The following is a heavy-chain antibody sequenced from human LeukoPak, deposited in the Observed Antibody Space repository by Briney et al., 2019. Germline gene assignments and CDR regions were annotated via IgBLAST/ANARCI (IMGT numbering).Heavy chain of an antibody. CDR1: GFTFSSYA. V-gene: IGHV3-30-3*01. D-gene: IGHD6-19*01. Sequence: PGRSLRLSCAASGFTFSSYAMHWVRQAPGKGLEWVAVISYDGSNKYYADSVKGRFTISRDNSKNTLYLQMNSLRAEDTAVYYCAGGQMFTSGGFDNWGQGALVTVSS. J-gene: IGHJ4*02. CDR3: AGGQMFTSGGFDN. CDR2: ISYDGSNK.